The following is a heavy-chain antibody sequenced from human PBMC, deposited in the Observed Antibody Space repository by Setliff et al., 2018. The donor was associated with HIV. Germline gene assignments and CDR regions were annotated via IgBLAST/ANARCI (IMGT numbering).Heavy chain of an antibody. D-gene: IGHD3-22*01. CDR2: IYYSGRT. CDR1: GYSISSGYY. CDR3: ARVGWDYYDSSGVGEFDY. Sequence: PSETLSLTCTVSGYSISSGYYWGWIRQPPGKGLEWIGSIYYSGRTYYNPSLKSRVTISVDKSKNQFSLKLSSVTAADTAVYYCARVGWDYYDSSGVGEFDYWGQGTLVTVSS. J-gene: IGHJ4*02. V-gene: IGHV4-38-2*02.